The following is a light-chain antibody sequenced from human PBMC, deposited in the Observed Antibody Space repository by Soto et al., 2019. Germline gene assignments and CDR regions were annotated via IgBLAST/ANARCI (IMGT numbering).Light chain of an antibody. J-gene: IGKJ4*01. CDR2: DAS. CDR1: HSVGSS. Sequence: EIVLTQSPASLSLSPGERATLSCRASHSVGSSLGWYQQRPGQAPRLLIYDASNRATGIPARFSGSGSGTDFTLTIRSLEPEDFAVYYCQQRSNWPLTFGGGTKVEIK. CDR3: QQRSNWPLT. V-gene: IGKV3-11*01.